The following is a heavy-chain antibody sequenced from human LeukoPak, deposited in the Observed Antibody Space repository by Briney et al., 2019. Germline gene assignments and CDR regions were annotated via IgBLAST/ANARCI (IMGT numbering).Heavy chain of an antibody. CDR2: ISYDGSNK. J-gene: IGHJ3*02. CDR1: GFTFSSYG. CDR3: ANNLRYFDWSSPDDAFDI. D-gene: IGHD3-9*01. V-gene: IGHV3-30*18. Sequence: PGGSLRLSCAASGFTFSSYGMHWVRQAPGKGLEWVAVISYDGSNKYYADSVKGRFTISRDNSKNTLYLQMNSLGAEDTAAYYCANNLRYFDWSSPDDAFDIWGQGTMVTVSS.